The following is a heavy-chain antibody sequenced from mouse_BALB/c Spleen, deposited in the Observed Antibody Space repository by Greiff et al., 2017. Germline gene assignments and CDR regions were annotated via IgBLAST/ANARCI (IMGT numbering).Heavy chain of an antibody. J-gene: IGHJ2*01. CDR1: GYTFTSYW. D-gene: IGHD2-4*01. Sequence: VQLQQSGTVLARPGASVKMSCKASGYTFTSYWMHWVKQRPGQGLEWIGAIYPGNSDTSYNQKFKGKAKLTAVTSTSTAYMELSSLTNEDSAVYYSTRGDDYDGIDYWGQGTTLTVSS. V-gene: IGHV1-5*01. CDR3: TRGDDYDGIDY. CDR2: IYPGNSDT.